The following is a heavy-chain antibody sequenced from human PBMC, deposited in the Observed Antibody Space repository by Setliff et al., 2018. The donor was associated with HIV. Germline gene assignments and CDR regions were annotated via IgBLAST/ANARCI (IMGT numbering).Heavy chain of an antibody. V-gene: IGHV4-34*01. D-gene: IGHD3-22*01. Sequence: SETLSLTCAVYGESFSAYYWSWIRQPPGKGLEWIGQINHSGSTNYNPSLKTRVSISIDTSKNQFSLKLSSVTAADTAVYYCARHAVPHYYDSSGPSWGPGTLVTVSS. J-gene: IGHJ1*01. CDR2: INHSGST. CDR1: GESFSAYY. CDR3: ARHAVPHYYDSSGPS.